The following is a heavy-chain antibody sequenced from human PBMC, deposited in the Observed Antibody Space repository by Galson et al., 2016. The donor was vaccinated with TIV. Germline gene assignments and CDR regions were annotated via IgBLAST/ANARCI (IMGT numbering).Heavy chain of an antibody. CDR1: GFSFNSYA. CDR3: SRDLREELVVVAAAWDFQYFGLDV. Sequence: SLRLSCAASGFSFNSYAEHWVRQAPGKGLEWVAFMRYDGTNKYYSDSVKGRFTISRDSSKNTVYLQMNSLRPEDTAVYYCSRDLREELVVVAAAWDFQYFGLDVWGKGTTVTVSS. V-gene: IGHV3-30*02. J-gene: IGHJ6*04. D-gene: IGHD2-15*01. CDR2: MRYDGTNK.